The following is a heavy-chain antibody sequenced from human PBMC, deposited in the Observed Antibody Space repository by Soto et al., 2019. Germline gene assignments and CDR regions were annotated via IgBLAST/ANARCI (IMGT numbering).Heavy chain of an antibody. CDR2: IYYSGST. J-gene: IGHJ4*02. V-gene: IGHV4-39*01. Sequence: SETLSLTCTVSGGSISSSSYYWGWIRQPPGKGLEWIGSIYYSGSTYYNPSLKSRVTISVDTSKNQFSLKLSSVTAADTAVYYCARFSTTLSYFDYWGQGTLVTVSS. CDR1: GGSISSSSYY. CDR3: ARFSTTLSYFDY. D-gene: IGHD1-26*01.